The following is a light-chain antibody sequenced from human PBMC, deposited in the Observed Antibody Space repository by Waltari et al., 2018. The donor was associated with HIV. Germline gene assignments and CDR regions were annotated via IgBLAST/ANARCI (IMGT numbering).Light chain of an antibody. V-gene: IGLV2-14*01. Sequence: QSALTQPASVSGSPGQSITISCTGTSSDVGGYNYVSWYQQHPGKAPKLMIIDVSKRPSGVSNRFSGSEAGNTASLTISGLQAEDEADYYCSSYTSSSTLVFGGGTKLTVL. J-gene: IGLJ3*02. CDR3: SSYTSSSTLV. CDR2: DVS. CDR1: SSDVGGYNY.